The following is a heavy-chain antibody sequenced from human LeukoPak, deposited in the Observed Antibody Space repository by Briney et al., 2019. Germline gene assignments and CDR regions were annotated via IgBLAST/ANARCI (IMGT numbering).Heavy chain of an antibody. V-gene: IGHV1-46*01. D-gene: IGHD1-1*01. J-gene: IGHJ6*02. CDR2: INPSGGST. CDR1: GYTFTSYY. CDR3: ARDLIRQGDYYYGMDV. Sequence: ASVKVSCKASGYTFTSYYMHWVRQAPGQGLEWMGIINPSGGSTSYAQKFQGRATMTRDTSISTAYMELSRLRSDDTAVYYCARDLIRQGDYYYGMDVWGQGTTVTVSS.